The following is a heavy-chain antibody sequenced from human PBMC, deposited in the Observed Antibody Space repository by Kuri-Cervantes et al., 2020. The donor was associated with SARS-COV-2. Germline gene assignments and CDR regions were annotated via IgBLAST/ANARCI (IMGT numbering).Heavy chain of an antibody. D-gene: IGHD2-2*01. CDR2: IIPIFGTA. Sequence: SVKVSCKASGGTFSSYAISWVRQAPGQGLEWMGGIIPIFGTANYAQKFQGRVTITADESTSTAYMELSSLRSEDTAVYYCASYCSSTSCYTTDYYMDVWGKGTTVTVSS. V-gene: IGHV1-69*13. J-gene: IGHJ6*03. CDR3: ASYCSSTSCYTTDYYMDV. CDR1: GGTFSSYA.